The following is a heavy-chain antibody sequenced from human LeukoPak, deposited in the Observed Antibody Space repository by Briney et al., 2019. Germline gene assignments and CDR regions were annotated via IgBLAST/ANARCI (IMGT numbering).Heavy chain of an antibody. J-gene: IGHJ4*02. CDR2: IKSKSDGGTT. CDR1: GFTFRNAW. V-gene: IGHV3-15*01. CDR3: TTDYYYDSSGYHFG. D-gene: IGHD3-22*01. Sequence: PGGSLRLTCAVSGFTFRNAWMSWVRQAPGKGLEWVGRIKSKSDGGTTDYAAPVKGRLTISRDDSKNTLYLQMNSLKTEDTAVYYCTTDYYYDSSGYHFGWGQETLVTVSS.